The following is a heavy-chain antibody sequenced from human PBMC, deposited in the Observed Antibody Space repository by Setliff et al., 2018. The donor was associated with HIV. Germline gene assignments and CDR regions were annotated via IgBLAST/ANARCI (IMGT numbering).Heavy chain of an antibody. V-gene: IGHV7-4-1*02. Sequence: ASVKVSCKASGYTFTSYAMNWVRQAPGQGLEWMGWINTNTGNPTYARGFTGRFVFSLDTSVSTAYLQISSLKAEDTAVYYCAREGPRSGWYLKALGYWGQGTLVTVSS. J-gene: IGHJ4*02. CDR2: INTNTGNP. CDR3: AREGPRSGWYLKALGY. CDR1: GYTFTSYA. D-gene: IGHD6-19*01.